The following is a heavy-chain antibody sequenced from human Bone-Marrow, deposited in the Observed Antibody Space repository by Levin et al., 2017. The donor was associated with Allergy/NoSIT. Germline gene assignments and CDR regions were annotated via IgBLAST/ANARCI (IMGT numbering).Heavy chain of an antibody. CDR2: ISSSGSTI. CDR1: GFTFSSYE. Sequence: GGSLRLSCAASGFTFSSYEMNWVRQAPGKGLEWVSYISSSGSTIYYADSVKGRFTISRDNAKNSLYLQMNSLRAEDTAVYYCVRISRYYYDSSGYFLDYWGQGTLVTVSS. V-gene: IGHV3-48*03. D-gene: IGHD3-22*01. CDR3: VRISRYYYDSSGYFLDY. J-gene: IGHJ4*02.